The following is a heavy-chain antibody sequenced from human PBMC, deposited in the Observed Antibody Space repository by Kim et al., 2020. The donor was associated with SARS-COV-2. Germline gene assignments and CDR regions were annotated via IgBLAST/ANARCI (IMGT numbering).Heavy chain of an antibody. Sequence: GGSLRLSCAASGFSVSNHYMTWVRQPPGTGLNWVSVIYVGDATFYADSVRGRFTIPRDNSKNTLYHQMNSLRPEDTAVYYCAKDDDQGFWHWGQGTLVTVSS. CDR1: GFSVSNHY. D-gene: IGHD3-3*01. V-gene: IGHV3-53*05. J-gene: IGHJ4*02. CDR3: AKDDDQGFWH. CDR2: IYVGDAT.